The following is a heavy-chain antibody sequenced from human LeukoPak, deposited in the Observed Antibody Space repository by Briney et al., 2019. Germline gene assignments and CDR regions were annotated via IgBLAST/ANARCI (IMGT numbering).Heavy chain of an antibody. CDR1: GFSFTNYA. D-gene: IGHD3-3*01. J-gene: IGHJ4*02. Sequence: GGSLRLSCAASGFSFTNYAMSWVRQAPARGPEWVSSLRGNGETFYADSVKGRCTLSRDDSRNTVYLQLNDLRVEDTAIYYCAKGDSAIYDFWSGYHPNWGQGTLVTVSS. CDR3: AKGDSAIYDFWSGYHPN. V-gene: IGHV3-23*01. CDR2: LRGNGET.